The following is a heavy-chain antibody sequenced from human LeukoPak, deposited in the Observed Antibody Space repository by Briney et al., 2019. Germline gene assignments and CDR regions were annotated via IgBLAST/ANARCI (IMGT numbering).Heavy chain of an antibody. V-gene: IGHV4-39*01. CDR2: VYYGRTT. Sequence: PSETLSLTCTVSAASFISSSHHWGWLRQSPGKGLEWIGTVYYGRTTYYNPSLDGRVTISLDTSANHFSLQLNSVTAADTAVYYCVRHDGRGGATMGAFDSWGQGSLVTVSS. CDR1: AASFISSSHH. CDR3: VRHDGRGGATMGAFDS. J-gene: IGHJ5*01. D-gene: IGHD5-12*01.